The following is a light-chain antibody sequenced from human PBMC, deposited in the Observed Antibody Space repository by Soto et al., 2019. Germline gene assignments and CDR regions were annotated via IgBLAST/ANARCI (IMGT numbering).Light chain of an antibody. V-gene: IGKV1-39*01. CDR1: QSISSY. CDR3: QQSYSTPWT. J-gene: IGKJ1*01. Sequence: DIQMTQFPPALSASVGDRVSITCRASQSISSYLNWYQQKPGKAPEVLIYAASNLQSGVPSRFSGSGSGTDFTLTISSLQPEDFATYYCQQSYSTPWTFGQGTKVEIK. CDR2: AAS.